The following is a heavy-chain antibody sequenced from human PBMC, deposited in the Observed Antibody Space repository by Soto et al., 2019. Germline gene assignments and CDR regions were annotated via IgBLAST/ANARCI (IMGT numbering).Heavy chain of an antibody. CDR1: GGSISSGGYY. CDR3: ARERMYSGYGVYFDY. Sequence: SETLSLTCTVSGGSISSGGYYWSWIRQHPGKGLEWIGYIYYSGSTYYNPSLKSRVTISVDTSKNQFSLKLSSVTAADTAVYYCARERMYSGYGVYFDYWGQGTLVTVSS. J-gene: IGHJ4*02. CDR2: IYYSGST. V-gene: IGHV4-31*03. D-gene: IGHD5-12*01.